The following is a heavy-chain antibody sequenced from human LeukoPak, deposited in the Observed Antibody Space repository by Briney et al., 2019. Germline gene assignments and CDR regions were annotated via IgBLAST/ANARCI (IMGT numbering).Heavy chain of an antibody. J-gene: IGHJ5*02. CDR3: ARERTGTTDENWFDP. D-gene: IGHD1-7*01. CDR2: INPSGGST. CDR1: GYTFTSYY. V-gene: IGHV1-46*01. Sequence: ASVKVSCKAPGYTFTSYYMHWVRQAPGQGLEWMGIINPSGGSTSYAQKFQGRVTMTRDMSTSTVYMELSSLRSEDTAVYYCARERTGTTDENWFDPWGQGTLVTVSS.